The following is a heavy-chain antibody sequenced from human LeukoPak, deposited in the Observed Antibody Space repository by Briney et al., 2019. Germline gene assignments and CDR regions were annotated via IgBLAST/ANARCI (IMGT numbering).Heavy chain of an antibody. D-gene: IGHD5-12*01. CDR1: GFTFSSYA. CDR3: TTRLRNHFDY. V-gene: IGHV3-23*01. J-gene: IGHJ4*02. Sequence: PGGSLRLSCAASGFTFSSYAMHWVRRAPGKGLEWFSTISDGSRDTHYAGSVKGRFTISRDDSQNIVYLQMDSLRAEDTALYYCTTRLRNHFDYWGQGAQVTVSS. CDR2: ISDGSRDT.